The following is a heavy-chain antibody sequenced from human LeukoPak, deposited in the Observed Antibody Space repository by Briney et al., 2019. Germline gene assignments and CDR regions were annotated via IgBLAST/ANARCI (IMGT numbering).Heavy chain of an antibody. CDR2: ISSSGSTM. CDR1: GFTFSDYY. V-gene: IGHV3-11*01. D-gene: IGHD4-23*01. Sequence: GGSLRLSCAASGFTFSDYYMSWIRQAPGKGLEWVSYISSSGSTMYYADSVRGRFTISRDNAENSLSLQMNSLGVEDTAVYYCARPPSAHDYGGNSGHWGQGILVTVSS. CDR3: ARPPSAHDYGGNSGH. J-gene: IGHJ4*02.